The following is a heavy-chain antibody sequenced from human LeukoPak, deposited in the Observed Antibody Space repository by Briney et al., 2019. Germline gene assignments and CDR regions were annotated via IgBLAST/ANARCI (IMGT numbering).Heavy chain of an antibody. V-gene: IGHV4-59*08. CDR1: GGSISSYY. J-gene: IGHJ4*02. CDR2: IYYSGST. CDR3: ARRGGDSATLDY. D-gene: IGHD2-21*01. Sequence: SEALSLTCTVSGGSISSYYWSWIRQPPGKGLEWIGYIYYSGSTNYNPSLKSRVTMSVDTSKNQFSLKLSSVTAADTAMYYCARRGGDSATLDYWGQGTLVTVSS.